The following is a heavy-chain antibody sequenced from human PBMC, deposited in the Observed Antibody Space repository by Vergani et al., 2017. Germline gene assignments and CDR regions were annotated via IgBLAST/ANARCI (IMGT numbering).Heavy chain of an antibody. J-gene: IGHJ4*02. Sequence: QLQLQESGPGLVKPSETLSLTCTVSGGSISSSSYYWGWIRQPPGKGLEWIGSIYYSGSTYYNPSLKSRVTISVDTSKNQFSLKLSSVTAADTAVYYCAIHFPTYYYGSGSSTFDYWGQGTLVTVSS. CDR1: GGSISSSSYY. CDR3: AIHFPTYYYGSGSSTFDY. V-gene: IGHV4-39*01. CDR2: IYYSGST. D-gene: IGHD3-10*01.